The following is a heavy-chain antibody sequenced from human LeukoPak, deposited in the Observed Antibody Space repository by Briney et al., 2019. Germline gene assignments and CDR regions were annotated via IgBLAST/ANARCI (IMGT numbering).Heavy chain of an antibody. CDR3: ARSFWEATVTTPLYWYFDL. J-gene: IGHJ2*01. CDR1: GDSIGGSDYY. CDR2: IYYSGST. V-gene: IGHV4-39*07. Sequence: SETLSLTCTVSGDSIGGSDYYWGWIRQPPGKGLEWIGSIYYSGSTYYTPSLKSRVTISVDTAKNQFSLKLSSVTAADTAVYYCARSFWEATVTTPLYWYFDLWGRGTLVTVSS. D-gene: IGHD4-17*01.